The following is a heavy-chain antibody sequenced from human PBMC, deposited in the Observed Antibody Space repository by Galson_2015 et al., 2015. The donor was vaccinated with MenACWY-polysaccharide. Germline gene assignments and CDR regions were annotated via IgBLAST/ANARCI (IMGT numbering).Heavy chain of an antibody. CDR1: GGSFSSFG. J-gene: IGHJ4*02. CDR2: IIPVFETS. V-gene: IGHV1-69*06. D-gene: IGHD3-10*01. Sequence: SVKVSCKASGGSFSSFGVSWVRQAPGQGLEWMGGIIPVFETSTYAQKFQGRVTISADKSTTTTFMEVTSLTSEDTAVYYCARVPFRELTMVRGPLDYWGQG. CDR3: ARVPFRELTMVRGPLDY.